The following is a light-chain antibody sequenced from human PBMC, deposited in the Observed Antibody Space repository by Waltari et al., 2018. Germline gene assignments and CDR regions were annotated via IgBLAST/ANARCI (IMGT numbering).Light chain of an antibody. J-gene: IGKJ1*01. V-gene: IGKV3-20*01. CDR2: DAS. CDR3: QMYVRLPAT. CDR1: QSVGRS. Sequence: EIVLTQSPGTLSLSPGERATISCRASQSVGRSLCWYQQKHGQAPRLLIYDASTRATGIPDRFSGGGSGTDFSLTICRLEPEDFAVYYCQMYVRLPATFGQGTKVEI.